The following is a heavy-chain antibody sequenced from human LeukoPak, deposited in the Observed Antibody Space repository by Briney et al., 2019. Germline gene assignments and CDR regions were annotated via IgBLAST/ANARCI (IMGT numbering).Heavy chain of an antibody. D-gene: IGHD6-19*01. CDR3: AKDIASAGKQFHYYYMDV. V-gene: IGHV3-43*02. CDR1: GGSISSYY. CDR2: ISGSGGST. J-gene: IGHJ6*03. Sequence: ETLSLTCTVSGGSISSYYWSWVRQAPGKGLEWVSAISGSGGSTYYADSVKGRFTISRDNSKNSLYLQMNSLRAEDTALYYCAKDIASAGKQFHYYYMDVWGKGTTVTVSS.